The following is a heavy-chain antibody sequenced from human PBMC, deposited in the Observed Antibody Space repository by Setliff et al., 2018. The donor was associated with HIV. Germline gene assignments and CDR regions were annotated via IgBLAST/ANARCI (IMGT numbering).Heavy chain of an antibody. Sequence: SETLSLTCTVSGGSISSSSYYWGWVRQPPGKGLEWIGYIYYSGSTNYNPSLKSRVTMSVDTSKNRFSVKLSSVTAFDTAVYYCASGGTSSNWFGPWGQGTLVT. CDR1: GGSISSSSYY. J-gene: IGHJ5*02. V-gene: IGHV4-39*07. D-gene: IGHD2-2*01. CDR2: IYYSGST. CDR3: ASGGTSSNWFGP.